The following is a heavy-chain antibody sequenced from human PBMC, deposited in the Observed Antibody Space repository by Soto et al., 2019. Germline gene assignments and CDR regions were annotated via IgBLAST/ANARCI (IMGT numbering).Heavy chain of an antibody. CDR2: IYWDDDK. J-gene: IGHJ4*02. D-gene: IGHD6-6*01. CDR3: AHSRPPRLLDY. V-gene: IGHV2-5*02. Sequence: QITLKESGPTLVKPTQTLTLTCTFSGFSLSTSGVGVGWIRQPPGKALEWLALIYWDDDKRYSPSLNSRLTTPTXPSKNQVVLTMTNMDPVDTATYYCAHSRPPRLLDYWGQGPLVTVSS. CDR1: GFSLSTSGVG.